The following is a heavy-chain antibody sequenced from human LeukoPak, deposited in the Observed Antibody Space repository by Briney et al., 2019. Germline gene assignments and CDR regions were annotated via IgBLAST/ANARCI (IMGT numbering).Heavy chain of an antibody. CDR1: GGSISSGDYH. J-gene: IGHJ3*02. Sequence: SETLSLTRTVSGGSISSGDYHWSWIRQPPGKGLEWIGYIYDSGSTYCNPSLKSPVTMSVDTSKNQFSLTLSSVTAADTAVYYCASSRRYYYDSSGYYAFDIWGQGTMVTVSS. V-gene: IGHV4-30-4*08. CDR2: IYDSGST. D-gene: IGHD3-22*01. CDR3: ASSRRYYYDSSGYYAFDI.